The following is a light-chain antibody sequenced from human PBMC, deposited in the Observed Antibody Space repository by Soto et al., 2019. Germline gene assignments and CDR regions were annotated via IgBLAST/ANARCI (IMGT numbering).Light chain of an antibody. Sequence: EIVLTQSPATLSSFPGDTVTLSCRASQAINTSLAWYQHKPGKAPRLLIYLASNRAAGVPARFSGSGSGTDFTLTISGVEPEDFAVYYCHQRQSWPRTFGQGTKVDIK. J-gene: IGKJ1*01. CDR3: HQRQSWPRT. CDR2: LAS. V-gene: IGKV3-11*01. CDR1: QAINTS.